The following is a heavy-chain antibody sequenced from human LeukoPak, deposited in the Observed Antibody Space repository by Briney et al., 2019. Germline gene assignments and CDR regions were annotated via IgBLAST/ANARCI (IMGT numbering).Heavy chain of an antibody. J-gene: IGHJ6*02. CDR3: ARDGGTYGMDV. CDR1: GGSISSYY. V-gene: IGHV4-59*01. CDR2: IYYSGST. D-gene: IGHD3-16*01. Sequence: SETLFLTCTVSGGSISSYYWSWIRQPPGKGLEWIGYIYYSGSTNYNPSLKSRVTISVDSSKNQFSLKLHSVTASDTAVYYCARDGGTYGMDVWGQGTTVTVSS.